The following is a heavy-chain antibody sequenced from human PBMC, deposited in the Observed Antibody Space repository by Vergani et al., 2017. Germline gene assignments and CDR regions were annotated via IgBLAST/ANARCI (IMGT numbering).Heavy chain of an antibody. CDR1: GYTFTSYG. J-gene: IGHJ4*02. CDR2: ISAYNGNT. D-gene: IGHD6-19*01. CDR3: ARRVAVAGIPPRDDY. V-gene: IGHV1-18*01. Sequence: QVQLVQSGAEVKKPGASVKVSCKASGYTFTSYGISWVRQAPGQGLEWMGLISAYNGNTNYAQKLQGRVTMTIDTSTSTAYMELRSLRSDDTAVYYCARRVAVAGIPPRDDYWGQGTLVTVSS.